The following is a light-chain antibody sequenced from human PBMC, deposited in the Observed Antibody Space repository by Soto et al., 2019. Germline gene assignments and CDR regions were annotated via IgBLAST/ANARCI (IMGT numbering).Light chain of an antibody. CDR2: DAS. J-gene: IGKJ5*01. V-gene: IGKV3-11*01. Sequence: IFVTHARVALSLSPGERATLSCRSIQSVSSYLAWYQQKPGQAPRLLIYDASNRATGIPARFSGSGSGTDFTLTIETLEPEDFAIYYCKKRSNWPPIQIGQGTXLEIK. CDR3: KKRSNWPPIQ. CDR1: QSVSSY.